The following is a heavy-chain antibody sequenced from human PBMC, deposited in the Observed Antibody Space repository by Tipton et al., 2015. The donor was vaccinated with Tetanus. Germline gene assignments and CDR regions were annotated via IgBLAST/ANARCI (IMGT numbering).Heavy chain of an antibody. J-gene: IGHJ5*02. Sequence: LRLSCTVSRGSISNYYWSWIRQPPGKGLEWIGYVSHTGGTNSNPSLKGRITISIDTSKNQFSLELTSVIAADTAVYYCARGVRYSGSSFHWFDTWGQGTLVTVSS. D-gene: IGHD6-6*01. CDR3: ARGVRYSGSSFHWFDT. V-gene: IGHV4-59*13. CDR2: VSHTGGT. CDR1: RGSISNYY.